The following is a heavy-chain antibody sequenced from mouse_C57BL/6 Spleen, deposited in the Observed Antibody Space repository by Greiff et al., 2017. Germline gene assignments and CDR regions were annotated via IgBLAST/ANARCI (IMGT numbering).Heavy chain of an antibody. J-gene: IGHJ3*01. V-gene: IGHV5-9*01. D-gene: IGHD2-1*01. Sequence: EVQLVESGGGLVKPGGSLKLSCAASGFTFSSYTMSWVRQTPEKRLEWVATISGRGGNTYYPDSVKGRFTISRDNAKNTLYLQMSSLRSEDSALYYCARDYGNYAWFAYWGQGTLVTVSA. CDR1: GFTFSSYT. CDR2: ISGRGGNT. CDR3: ARDYGNYAWFAY.